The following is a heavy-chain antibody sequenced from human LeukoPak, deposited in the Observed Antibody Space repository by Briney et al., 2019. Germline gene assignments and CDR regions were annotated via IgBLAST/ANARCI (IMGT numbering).Heavy chain of an antibody. J-gene: IGHJ4*02. D-gene: IGHD2-2*01. CDR2: ISSSGSTI. Sequence: EGSLRLSCAASGFTFSDYYMSWIRQAPGKGLEWVSYISSSGSTIYYADSVKGRFTISRDNAKNSLYLQMNSLRAEDTAVYYCARERYCSSTSYYCYVKFDYGGQGTLVTVPS. V-gene: IGHV3-11*01. CDR3: ARERYCSSTSYYCYVKFDY. CDR1: GFTFSDYY.